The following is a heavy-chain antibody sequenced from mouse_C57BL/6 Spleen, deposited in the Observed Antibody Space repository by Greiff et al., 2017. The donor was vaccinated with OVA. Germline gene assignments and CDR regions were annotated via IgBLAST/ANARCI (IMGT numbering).Heavy chain of an antibody. CDR1: GYTFTSYW. V-gene: IGHV1-72*01. Sequence: VQLKESGAELVKPGASVKLSCKASGYTFTSYWMHWVKQRPGRGLEWIGRIDPNSGGTKYNEKFKSKATLTVDKPSSTAYMQLSSLTSEDSAVYYCARWENYGNYWYFDVWGTGTTVTVSS. CDR3: ARWENYGNYWYFDV. J-gene: IGHJ1*03. D-gene: IGHD2-1*01. CDR2: IDPNSGGT.